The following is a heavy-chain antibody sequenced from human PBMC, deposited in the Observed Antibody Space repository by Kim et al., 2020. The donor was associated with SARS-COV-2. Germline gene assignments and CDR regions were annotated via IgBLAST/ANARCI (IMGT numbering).Heavy chain of an antibody. CDR3: ARGIPMVFGVVIVLDW. Sequence: LEWLGRTYYRSKWYNDYAESVKSRMTINADTSKNQLSLQLNSVTPEDTAVYFCARGIPMVFGVVIVLDWWGQGTLVTVSS. D-gene: IGHD3-3*01. CDR2: TYYRSKWYN. J-gene: IGHJ4*02. V-gene: IGHV6-1*01.